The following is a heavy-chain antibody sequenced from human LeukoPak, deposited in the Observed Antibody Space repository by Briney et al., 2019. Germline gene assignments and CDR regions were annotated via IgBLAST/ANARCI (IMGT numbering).Heavy chain of an antibody. CDR2: IYSTGST. J-gene: IGHJ5*02. D-gene: IGHD1-26*01. CDR1: GGSITTYY. V-gene: IGHV4-59*01. Sequence: SETLSLTCTVSGGSITTYYWSWIRQSPGKGLECIGYIYSTGSTNYNPSLKSRVTISLDTSKSQFSLKLTSVTPADTAVYYCARGGIVGSRTNWFDPWGQGILVTVSS. CDR3: ARGGIVGSRTNWFDP.